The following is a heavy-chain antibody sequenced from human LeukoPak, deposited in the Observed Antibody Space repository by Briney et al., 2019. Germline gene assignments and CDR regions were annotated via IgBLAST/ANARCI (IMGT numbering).Heavy chain of an antibody. V-gene: IGHV1-2*02. Sequence: ASVKVSCKASGYIFTGYYMHWVRQAPGQGLEWMGWINPNSGDTNYAQKFQGRVTMTRDTSISTAYMELSRLRSDDTAVYYCARGGSSGWRTPNDDYWGQGTLVTVSS. CDR2: INPNSGDT. D-gene: IGHD6-19*01. CDR1: GYIFTGYY. J-gene: IGHJ4*02. CDR3: ARGGSSGWRTPNDDY.